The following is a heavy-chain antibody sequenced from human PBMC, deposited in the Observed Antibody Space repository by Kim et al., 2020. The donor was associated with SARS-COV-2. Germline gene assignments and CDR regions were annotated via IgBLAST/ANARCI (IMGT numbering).Heavy chain of an antibody. D-gene: IGHD6-19*01. CDR2: IGSSSSYI. CDR1: GFTFSSYS. V-gene: IGHV3-21*01. J-gene: IGHJ6*02. Sequence: GGSLRLSCAASGFTFSSYSMNWVRQAPGKGLEWVSSIGSSSSYIYYADSVKGRFTISRDNAKNSLYLQMNSLRAEDTAVYYCARLSQWLVLSQRDSDYYYGMDVWGQGTTVTVSS. CDR3: ARLSQWLVLSQRDSDYYYGMDV.